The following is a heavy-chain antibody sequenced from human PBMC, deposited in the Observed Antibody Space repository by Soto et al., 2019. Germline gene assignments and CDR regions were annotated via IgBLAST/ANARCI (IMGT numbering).Heavy chain of an antibody. J-gene: IGHJ6*02. Sequence: QVQLVESGGGVVQPGRSLRLSCAASGFTFSSYGMHWVRQAPGKGLEWVAVISYDGSNKYYADSVKGRFTISRDNSKNTLYLQMNSLRAEDTAVYYCAKDGDSRGYYPPLPYYGMDVWGQGTTVTVSS. CDR3: AKDGDSRGYYPPLPYYGMDV. V-gene: IGHV3-30*18. CDR2: ISYDGSNK. D-gene: IGHD3-22*01. CDR1: GFTFSSYG.